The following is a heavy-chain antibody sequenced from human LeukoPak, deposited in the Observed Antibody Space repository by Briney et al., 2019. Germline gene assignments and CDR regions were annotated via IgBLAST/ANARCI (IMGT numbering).Heavy chain of an antibody. V-gene: IGHV3-11*05. CDR2: ISSGSYT. J-gene: IGHJ5*02. Sequence: GGSLRLSCAASGFTFSDYYISWIRQAPGKGLEWISYISSGSYTKYADSVKGRFTISRDNAKNSLYLQMNSLRVEDTAVYYCARDYYGSGSYGWFDPWGQGTLVTVSS. CDR3: ARDYYGSGSYGWFDP. D-gene: IGHD3-10*01. CDR1: GFTFSDYY.